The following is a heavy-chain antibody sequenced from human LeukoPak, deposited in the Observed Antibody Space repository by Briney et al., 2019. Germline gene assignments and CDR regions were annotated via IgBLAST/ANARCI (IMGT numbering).Heavy chain of an antibody. CDR1: GFTFSSYW. V-gene: IGHV3-7*05. D-gene: IGHD3-10*01. Sequence: GGSLRLSCAASGFTFSSYWMSWVRQAPGEGLEWVAHIKQDGSEKYYVDSVKGRFTISRDNAKNSLYLQMNSLRAEDTAVYYCASCFGSGSYYPNPFDYWGQGTLVTVSS. CDR2: IKQDGSEK. J-gene: IGHJ4*02. CDR3: ASCFGSGSYYPNPFDY.